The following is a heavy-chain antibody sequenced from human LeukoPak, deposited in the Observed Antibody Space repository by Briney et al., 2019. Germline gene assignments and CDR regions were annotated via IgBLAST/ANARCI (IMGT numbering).Heavy chain of an antibody. Sequence: GASVKVSCKASGGTFSSYAISWVRQAPGQGLEWMGGIIPIFGTANYAQKFQGRVTITADESTSTAYMELSGLRSEDTAVYYCARDRGHPAQVFYGAAADDYYYYGMDVWGQGTTVTVSS. CDR1: GGTFSSYA. V-gene: IGHV1-69*13. CDR2: IIPIFGTA. J-gene: IGHJ6*02. D-gene: IGHD6-13*01. CDR3: ARDRGHPAQVFYGAAADDYYYYGMDV.